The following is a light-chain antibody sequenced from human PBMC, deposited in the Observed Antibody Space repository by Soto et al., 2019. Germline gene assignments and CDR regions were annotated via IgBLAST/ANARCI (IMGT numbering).Light chain of an antibody. CDR3: QKFNAVPT. CDR2: AAS. CDR1: QAINNY. J-gene: IGKJ4*01. Sequence: DIQMTQSPSSLSASVGDRVTITCRASQAINNYLAWYQQKPGKVPTLLISAASTLQSGVPSRFGGSGSGTDFTLTISSLQPGDVATYYCQKFNAVPTFGGGTKVEI. V-gene: IGKV1-27*01.